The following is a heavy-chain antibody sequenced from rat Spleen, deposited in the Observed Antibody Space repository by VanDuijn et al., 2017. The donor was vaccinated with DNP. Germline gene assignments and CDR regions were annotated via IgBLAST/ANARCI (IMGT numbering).Heavy chain of an antibody. CDR1: GFTFSDYY. Sequence: EVLLVESDGGLVQPGRSLKLSCAVSGFTFSDYYMAWVRQAPAKGLEWVATISYNGGTPYYRDSVKGRFTISRDNAQNTLYLQMDSLRSEDTATYYCARHRTIMPYYYAMDAWGQGASVTVSS. D-gene: IGHD1-12*01. CDR3: ARHRTIMPYYYAMDA. J-gene: IGHJ4*01. V-gene: IGHV5-7*01. CDR2: ISYNGGTP.